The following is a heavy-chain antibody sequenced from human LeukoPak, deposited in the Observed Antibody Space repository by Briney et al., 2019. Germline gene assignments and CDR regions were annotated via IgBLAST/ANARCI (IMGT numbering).Heavy chain of an antibody. CDR2: IRYDGSNT. J-gene: IGHJ4*02. D-gene: IGHD6-13*01. V-gene: IGHV3-30*02. CDR1: GFTFSNNG. CDR3: AKVPRAAGMTYFDY. Sequence: PGGSLRLSCAASGFTFSNNGMHWVRQAPGKGLEWVAFIRYDGSNTYYADSVKGRFTISRDNSKNTLHLQMSSLRAEDTAVYYCAKVPRAAGMTYFDYWGQGTLVTVSS.